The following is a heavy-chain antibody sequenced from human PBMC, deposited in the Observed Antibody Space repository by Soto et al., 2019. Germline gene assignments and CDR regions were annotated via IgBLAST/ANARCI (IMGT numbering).Heavy chain of an antibody. V-gene: IGHV4-61*08. J-gene: IGHJ4*02. CDR1: GGSINSGDYF. CDR3: ARERANWGPLFDY. Sequence: QVQLQESGPGLVKPSQTLSLTCTVSGGSINSGDYFWSWIRQHPGKGLEWIGYIYYSGSTNYNPSLKSRVTISVDTSKNQFSLKLSSVTAADTAVYYCARERANWGPLFDYWGQGTLVTVSS. D-gene: IGHD7-27*01. CDR2: IYYSGST.